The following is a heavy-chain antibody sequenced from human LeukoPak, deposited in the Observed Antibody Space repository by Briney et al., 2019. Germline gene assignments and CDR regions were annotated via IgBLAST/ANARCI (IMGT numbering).Heavy chain of an antibody. J-gene: IGHJ6*02. CDR1: GGSISSYY. CDR3: ARAPIMITFGGVIAYYYYGMDV. Sequence: SETLSLTCTVSGGSISSYYWSWIRQPPGKGLEWIGYIYYSGSTNYNPSLKSRVTISVDTSKNQFSLKLSSVTAADTAVYYCARAPIMITFGGVIAYYYYGMDVWGQGTTVTVSS. D-gene: IGHD3-16*02. V-gene: IGHV4-59*08. CDR2: IYYSGST.